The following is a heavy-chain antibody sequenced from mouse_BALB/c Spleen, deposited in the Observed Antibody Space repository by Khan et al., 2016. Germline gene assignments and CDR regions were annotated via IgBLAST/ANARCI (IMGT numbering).Heavy chain of an antibody. V-gene: IGHV3-2*02. J-gene: IGHJ3*01. CDR3: ARDYFGSSFFDY. D-gene: IGHD1-1*01. CDR2: ITYSGGT. Sequence: EVQLQESGPGLVKPSQSLSLTCTVTGYSITSGYAWNWIRQFPGSKLEWMGYITYSGGTSYNPSLKSPISVTRDTSKNQFFLQFNSVTTEDTAAYYCARDYFGSSFFDYWGQGTLVTVSA. CDR1: GYSITSGYA.